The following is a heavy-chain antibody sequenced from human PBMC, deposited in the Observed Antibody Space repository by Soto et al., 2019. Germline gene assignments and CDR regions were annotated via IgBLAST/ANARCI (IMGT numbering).Heavy chain of an antibody. CDR2: ISYDGINK. CDR1: GFTFSSYG. V-gene: IGHV3-30*18. D-gene: IGHD4-17*01. Sequence: QVQLVESGGGVVQPGRSLRLSCAASGFTFSSYGMHWVRQAPGKGLEWVAFISYDGINKYYADSVKGRFTISRDNSKTTLYLQMSSLRVEETAVYYCAKDRWVRQLRSYFDYWGQGTLVTVSS. J-gene: IGHJ4*02. CDR3: AKDRWVRQLRSYFDY.